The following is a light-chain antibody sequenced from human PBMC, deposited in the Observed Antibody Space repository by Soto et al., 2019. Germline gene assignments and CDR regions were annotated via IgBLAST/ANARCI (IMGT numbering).Light chain of an antibody. J-gene: IGLJ1*01. Sequence: QSALTQPASVSGSPGQSSTISCTGSSRDVGGYNYVSWYQQHPGKAPKLMIYDVRNRPSGVSNRFSGSKSGTTASLTISGLQAEDEADYYCSSYTSSSTPSVFGTGTKVTVL. CDR3: SSYTSSSTPSV. V-gene: IGLV2-14*01. CDR2: DVR. CDR1: SRDVGGYNY.